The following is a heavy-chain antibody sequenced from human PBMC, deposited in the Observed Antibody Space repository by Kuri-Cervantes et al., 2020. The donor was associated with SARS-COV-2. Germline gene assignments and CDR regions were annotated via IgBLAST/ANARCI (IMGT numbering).Heavy chain of an antibody. CDR1: GGSFSGYY. D-gene: IGHD6-6*01. Sequence: GSLRLSCAVYGGSFSGYYWSWIRQPPWKGLEWIGEINHSGSTNYNPSLKSRVTISVDTSKNQFSLRLSSVTAADTAVYFCARRNPSSSSSFDYWGQGTLVTVSS. CDR3: ARRNPSSSSSFDY. V-gene: IGHV4-34*01. J-gene: IGHJ4*02. CDR2: INHSGST.